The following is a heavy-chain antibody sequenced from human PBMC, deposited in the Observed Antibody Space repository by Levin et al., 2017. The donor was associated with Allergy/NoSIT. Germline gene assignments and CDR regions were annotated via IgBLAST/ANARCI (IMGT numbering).Heavy chain of an antibody. CDR1: GFTFTTYW. Sequence: GESLKISCAASGFTFTTYWMTWVRQAPGKGLEWVANIKQDGSETYYVDSVKGRFTISRDNGKNSVYLQMNSLGVDDTAVYYCAREEGWGYHFGMDVWGQGTTVTVSS. D-gene: IGHD6-19*01. J-gene: IGHJ6*02. CDR2: IKQDGSET. CDR3: AREEGWGYHFGMDV. V-gene: IGHV3-7*01.